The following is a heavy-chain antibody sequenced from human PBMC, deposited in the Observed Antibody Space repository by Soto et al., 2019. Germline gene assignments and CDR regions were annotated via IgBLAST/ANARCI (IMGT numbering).Heavy chain of an antibody. Sequence: SETLSLTCVVSGGSLSSYYWSWIRQPPGKGLEWIGYIYYSGSTNYNPSLKSRVTISVDKSKNQFSLKLGSVTATDTAVFYCATGGAVVRGVITKPFDYWGHGTLVTVSS. J-gene: IGHJ4*01. CDR3: ATGGAVVRGVITKPFDY. D-gene: IGHD3-10*01. CDR2: IYYSGST. CDR1: GGSLSSYY. V-gene: IGHV4-59*12.